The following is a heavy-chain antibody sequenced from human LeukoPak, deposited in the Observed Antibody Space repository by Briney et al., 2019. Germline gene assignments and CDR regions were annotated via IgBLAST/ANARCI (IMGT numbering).Heavy chain of an antibody. J-gene: IGHJ6*02. V-gene: IGHV4-4*07. CDR1: GDSISNYY. D-gene: IGHD6-13*01. CDR2: IHASGST. CDR3: AREGNSYYYGMDV. Sequence: SETLSLTCTVSGDSISNYYWSWIRQPAGKGLEWIGRIHASGSTNYNPSLKSRVTISVDTSKNQFSLKLSSVTAADTAVYYCAREGNSYYYGMDVWGQGTTVTVSS.